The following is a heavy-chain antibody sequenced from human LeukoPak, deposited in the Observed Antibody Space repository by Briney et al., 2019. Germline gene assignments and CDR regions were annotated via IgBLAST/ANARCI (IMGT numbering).Heavy chain of an antibody. Sequence: GGSLRLSCAASGFTFNSYAMIWVRQAPGKGLEWVSGISGSGGDTHYAESVKGRFTISRDNSKSTLYLQMNSLRAEDTAVYYCARGLRGIAAAGTAAYWGQGTLVTVSS. CDR1: GFTFNSYA. CDR2: ISGSGGDT. J-gene: IGHJ4*02. V-gene: IGHV3-23*01. D-gene: IGHD6-13*01. CDR3: ARGLRGIAAAGTAAY.